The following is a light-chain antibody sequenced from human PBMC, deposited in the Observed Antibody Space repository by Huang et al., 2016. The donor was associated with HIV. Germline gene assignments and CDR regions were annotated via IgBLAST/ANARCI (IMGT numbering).Light chain of an antibody. J-gene: IGKJ1*01. CDR2: GSS. Sequence: EVLMTQPPDTLSESPGGRVTISCWASQRVRDTLAWFQQKPGQAPRLLLHGSSTRATGVPARFSGSGSGTGFTLTITILQSEDYAVYYCQQYYTWPRTFGQGTRVE. CDR1: QRVRDT. V-gene: IGKV3-15*01. CDR3: QQYYTWPRT.